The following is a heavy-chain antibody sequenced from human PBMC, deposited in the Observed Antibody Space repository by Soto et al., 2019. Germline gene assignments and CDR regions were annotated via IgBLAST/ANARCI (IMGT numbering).Heavy chain of an antibody. Sequence: ASVKVSCKASRYTFTSNHVHWVRQAPGQGLEWMGTINPSSGSTTYAQKFQGRVTMTRDTSTSTVYMELSSLRSEDTAVYYCARDRFLEWLSLAYWGQGTLVTVSS. CDR3: ARDRFLEWLSLAY. CDR2: INPSSGST. CDR1: RYTFTSNH. J-gene: IGHJ4*02. V-gene: IGHV1-46*03. D-gene: IGHD3-3*01.